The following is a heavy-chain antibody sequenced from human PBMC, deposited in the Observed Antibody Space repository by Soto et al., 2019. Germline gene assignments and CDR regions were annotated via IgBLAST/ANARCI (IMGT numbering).Heavy chain of an antibody. V-gene: IGHV3-33*01. D-gene: IGHD5-12*01. CDR3: VRAESDYDGNWFDP. J-gene: IGHJ5*02. Sequence: QVQLVESGGGVVQPGRSLKLSCAASGFTFSRYGMHWVRQAPGKGLEWVAVIFYDGSRKEYAASLKGRFTISRDNSKNTLYLQMNSLRAEDTAMYYCVRAESDYDGNWFDPWGQGTLVTVSS. CDR1: GFTFSRYG. CDR2: IFYDGSRK.